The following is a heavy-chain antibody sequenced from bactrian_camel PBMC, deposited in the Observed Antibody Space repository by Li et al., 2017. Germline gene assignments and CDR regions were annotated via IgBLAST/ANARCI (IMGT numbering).Heavy chain of an antibody. CDR2: IFPNGST. Sequence: VQLVESGGGSVQTGGSLRLSCAASELPISDDCMGWYRQAPGKVRELVSSIFPNGSTFYADSVKGRFTISRDNAKNMLYLQMNSLKSEDAALYYCVTVRGLEPPRYSDY. V-gene: IGHV3S67*01. D-gene: IGHD4*01. CDR1: ELPISDDC.